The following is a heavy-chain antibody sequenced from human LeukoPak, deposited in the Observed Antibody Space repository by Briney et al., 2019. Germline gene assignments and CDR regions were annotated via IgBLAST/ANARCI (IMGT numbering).Heavy chain of an antibody. CDR3: AKDSSAGSNPYFDY. V-gene: IGHV3-9*01. Sequence: GGSLRHSCAASGLTFDEFAMHWVRQAPGKGLEWVSGISWNSGDIGYADSVKGRFTISRDNAKKSLYLEMNSLRAEDTALYYCAKDSSAGSNPYFDYWGQGTLVTVSS. D-gene: IGHD6-13*01. CDR1: GLTFDEFA. J-gene: IGHJ4*02. CDR2: ISWNSGDI.